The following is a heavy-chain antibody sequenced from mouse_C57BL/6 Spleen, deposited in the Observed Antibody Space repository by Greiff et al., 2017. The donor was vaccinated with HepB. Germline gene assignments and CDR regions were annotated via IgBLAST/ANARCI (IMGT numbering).Heavy chain of an antibody. D-gene: IGHD2-3*01. CDR3: PLDDGGFAY. Sequence: QVQLQQSGPELVKPGASVKLSCKASGYTFTSYDINWVKQRPGQGLEWIGWIYPRDGRTKYNENFKGKATLTVDTSSSTAYMELHSLTSEDSAVYFYPLDDGGFAYWGQGTLVTVSA. CDR2: IYPRDGRT. V-gene: IGHV1-85*01. J-gene: IGHJ3*01. CDR1: GYTFTSYD.